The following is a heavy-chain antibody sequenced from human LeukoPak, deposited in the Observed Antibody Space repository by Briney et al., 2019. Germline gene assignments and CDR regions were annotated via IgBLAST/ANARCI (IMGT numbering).Heavy chain of an antibody. J-gene: IGHJ4*02. V-gene: IGHV4-39*01. Sequence: SETLSLTCTVSGDSISSTSYFWGWIRQPPGKGLEWIGTIYYSGTTCYNPSLKSRVTISVDTSKNQFSLKLSSVSASDTAVYYCARHKCSGIYCPFDYWGQGTLVTVSS. D-gene: IGHD2-15*01. CDR2: IYYSGTT. CDR3: ARHKCSGIYCPFDY. CDR1: GDSISSTSYF.